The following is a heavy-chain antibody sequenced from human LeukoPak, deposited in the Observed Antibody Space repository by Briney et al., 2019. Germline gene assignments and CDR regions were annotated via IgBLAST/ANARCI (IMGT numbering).Heavy chain of an antibody. V-gene: IGHV3-11*06. J-gene: IGHJ4*02. CDR3: ARVGSIAAAGTPDY. D-gene: IGHD6-13*01. CDR2: ISGGGSYT. Sequence: WESLRLSCAASGFTFSDYYMTWIRQAPGKGLEWLSYISGGGSYTNYADSVKGRFTTSRDNAKNSLYLQMNSLRAEDTAVYYCARVGSIAAAGTPDYWGQGTLVTVSS. CDR1: GFTFSDYY.